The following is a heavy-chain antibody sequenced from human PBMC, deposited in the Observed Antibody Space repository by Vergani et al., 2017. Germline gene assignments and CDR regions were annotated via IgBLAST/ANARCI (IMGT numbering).Heavy chain of an antibody. J-gene: IGHJ4*01. D-gene: IGHD4-11*01. Sequence: QVSLKESGPALLKPTQTLTLTCTFSGFSLNTNLMRVSWIRQPPGKALEWLARIEWDDGKFYNTSLRNRLTISKDTSKNQVVLTVTNMQPVDTATYFCARDYRGDFFDYWGQGVLVTVTS. CDR1: GFSLNTNLMR. CDR3: ARDYRGDFFDY. V-gene: IGHV2-70*04. CDR2: IEWDDGK.